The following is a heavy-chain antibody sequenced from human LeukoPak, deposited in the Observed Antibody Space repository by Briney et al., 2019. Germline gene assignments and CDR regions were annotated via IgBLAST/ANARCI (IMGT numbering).Heavy chain of an antibody. D-gene: IGHD5-12*01. V-gene: IGHV1-69*05. CDR3: ARALERGYSGYGLDY. CDR1: GGTFSSYA. CDR2: IIPIFGTA. Sequence: ASVKVSCKASGGTFSSYAISWVRQAPGQGLAWMGRIIPIFGTANYAQKFQGRVTITTDESTSTAYMELSSLRSEDTAVYDCARALERGYSGYGLDYWGQGTLVTVSS. J-gene: IGHJ4*02.